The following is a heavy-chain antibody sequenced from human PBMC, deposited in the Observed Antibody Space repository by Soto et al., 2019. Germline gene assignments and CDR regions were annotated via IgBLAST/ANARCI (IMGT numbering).Heavy chain of an antibody. CDR1: GYTFTSYY. Sequence: ASVKVSCKASGYTFTSYYMHWVRQAPGQGLEWMGIINPSGGSTSYAQKFQGRVTMTRGTSTSTVYMELSSLRSEDTAVYYCARDHTKGAAMVYTFDYWGQGTLVTVSS. V-gene: IGHV1-46*01. CDR3: ARDHTKGAAMVYTFDY. D-gene: IGHD5-18*01. J-gene: IGHJ4*02. CDR2: INPSGGST.